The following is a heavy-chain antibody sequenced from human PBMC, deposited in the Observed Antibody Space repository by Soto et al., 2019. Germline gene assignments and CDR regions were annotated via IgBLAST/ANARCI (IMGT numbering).Heavy chain of an antibody. CDR3: ARSIVVMTAIAY. D-gene: IGHD2-21*02. CDR1: GYTFTSYA. J-gene: IGHJ4*02. Sequence: QVQLVQSGAKAKKPGASVKVSCKASGYTFTSYAMHWVRHAPGQRLEWMGWINVGNGNTKYSQKFQGRVTITRDTSASDAYMELRSLRPEDTALYSCARSIVVMTAIAYWGQGTLVTVSA. CDR2: INVGNGNT. V-gene: IGHV1-3*01.